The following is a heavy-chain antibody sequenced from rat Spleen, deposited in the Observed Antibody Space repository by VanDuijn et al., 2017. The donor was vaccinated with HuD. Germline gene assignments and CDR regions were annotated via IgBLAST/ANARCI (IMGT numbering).Heavy chain of an antibody. Sequence: EVQLVESDGGLVQPGRSLKLSCAASGFTFSDYNMAWVRQAPKKGLEWVATIIYDGSSTYYRDSVKGRFTISRDNAKSTLYLQMDNVRSEDTATYYCAVSGYGYWGQGVMVTVSS. V-gene: IGHV5-7*01. CDR3: AVSGYGY. CDR1: GFTFSDYN. D-gene: IGHD4-3*01. J-gene: IGHJ2*01. CDR2: IIYDGSST.